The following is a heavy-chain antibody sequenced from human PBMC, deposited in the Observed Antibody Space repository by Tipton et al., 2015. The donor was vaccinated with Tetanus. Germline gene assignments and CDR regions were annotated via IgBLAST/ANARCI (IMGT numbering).Heavy chain of an antibody. CDR2: IYSSGGA. J-gene: IGHJ4*02. V-gene: IGHV4-59*01. CDR1: GGSISSYY. CDR3: ARGPLENEGYFDF. Sequence: QVQLVQSGAEVKPSETLSLTCTVSGGSISSYYWSWIRQPPGKGLEWIGHIYSSGGARYNPSLKSRTTMSVDRSKSQFSLEVTSVTAADTAVYFCARGPLENEGYFDFWGQGILVTVTA. D-gene: IGHD1-1*01.